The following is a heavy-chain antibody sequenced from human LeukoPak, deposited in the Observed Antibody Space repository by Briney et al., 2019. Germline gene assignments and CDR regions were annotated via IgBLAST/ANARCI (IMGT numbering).Heavy chain of an antibody. CDR1: GYTFTGYY. Sequence: ASVKVSCKASGYTFTGYYMHWVRQAPGQGLEWMGWINPNSGGTNYAQKFQGRVTMTRDTSISTAYMELSRLRSDDTAVYYCAKDPPCSGGTCYGYFESWGQGTLVTVSS. CDR3: AKDPPCSGGTCYGYFES. J-gene: IGHJ4*02. CDR2: INPNSGGT. D-gene: IGHD2-15*01. V-gene: IGHV1-2*02.